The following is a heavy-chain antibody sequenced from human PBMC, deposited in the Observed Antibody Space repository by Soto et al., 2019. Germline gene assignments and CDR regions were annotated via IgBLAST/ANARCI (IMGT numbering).Heavy chain of an antibody. CDR3: GNLAYGGNWYYFAY. D-gene: IGHD1-20*01. V-gene: IGHV4-39*01. J-gene: IGHJ4*02. CDR2: IYSSGST. CDR1: SGSITSSTYY. Sequence: QLQLQESGPGLVKPSETLSLTCTVSSGSITSSTYYWGWIRQPPGKGLEWIGNIYSSGSTYYNPSLKRRVTISLDTSKTQLFLKLTSVTAEDTAVYYCGNLAYGGNWYYFAYWGQGTLVTVPA.